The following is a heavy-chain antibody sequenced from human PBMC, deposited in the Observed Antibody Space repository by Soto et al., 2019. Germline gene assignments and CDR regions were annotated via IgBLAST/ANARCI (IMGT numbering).Heavy chain of an antibody. V-gene: IGHV4-34*01. CDR1: GGSFSGYY. J-gene: IGHJ4*02. CDR3: ARAYSSSSHFRY. Sequence: SETLSLTCAVYGGSFSGYYWSWIRQPPGKGLEWIGEINHSGSTNYNPSLKSRVTISVDTSKNQFSLKLSSVTAADTAVYYCARAYSSSSHFRYWGQGTLVTVSS. CDR2: INHSGST. D-gene: IGHD6-6*01.